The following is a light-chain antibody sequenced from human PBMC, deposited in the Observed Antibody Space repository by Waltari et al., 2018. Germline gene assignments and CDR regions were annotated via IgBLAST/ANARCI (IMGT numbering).Light chain of an antibody. CDR2: DTS. CDR3: QQFDSLPFT. J-gene: IGKJ3*01. V-gene: IGKV1-33*01. CDR1: RDITDY. Sequence: DIQMTQSPSSLSASLGDRVTISCQASRDITDYLNWYHKKPGKAPSLLIYDTSNLESGVPSRFSGTGSGTHFTLTLSSLQPEDIGTYYCQQFDSLPFTFGPGTKVD.